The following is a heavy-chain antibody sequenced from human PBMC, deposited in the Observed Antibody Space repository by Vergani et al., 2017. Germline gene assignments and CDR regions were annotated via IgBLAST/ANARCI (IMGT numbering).Heavy chain of an antibody. V-gene: IGHV3-30*03. J-gene: IGHJ1*01. Sequence: QVHLVESGGGVVQPGRSLRLSCVVSGYTSSYYGMHWVRQAPGKGLEWVAVISYDGRQKYYADSVKGRFTISRDNFKSTLYLQMNSLRTEDTAVYYCATKICGTPSYQIGYFREWGQGTLVTVSS. D-gene: IGHD2-21*01. CDR3: ATKICGTPSYQIGYFRE. CDR1: GYTSSYYG. CDR2: ISYDGRQK.